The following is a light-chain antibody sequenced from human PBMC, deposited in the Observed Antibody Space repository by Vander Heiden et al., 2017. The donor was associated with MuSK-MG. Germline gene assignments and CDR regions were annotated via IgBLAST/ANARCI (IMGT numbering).Light chain of an antibody. CDR2: DAS. CDR3: QQYGSSPWT. V-gene: IGKV3-20*01. CDR1: QSVSSGY. J-gene: IGKJ1*01. Sequence: EIVLTQSPDTLSLSPGARATLSCRASQSVSSGYLGWYQQKPGQAPKRLIYDASSRATGIPDRFSGSGSGTDFTLTISTLEPEDFAVYYCQQYGSSPWTFGQGTKVEIK.